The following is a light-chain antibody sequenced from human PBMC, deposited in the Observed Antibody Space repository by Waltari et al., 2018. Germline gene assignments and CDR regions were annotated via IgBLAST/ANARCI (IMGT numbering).Light chain of an antibody. CDR1: SSNIGSNY. J-gene: IGLJ2*01. CDR2: RNN. CDR3: AAWDDSLSLKVV. Sequence: QSVLTQPPSASGTPGQRVTISCSGSSSNIGSNYVYWYKQLPGTAPKLLIFRNNQRPPWVPDRISGSKSGTSASLAISGLRSEDEADYYCAAWDDSLSLKVVFGGGTKLTVL. V-gene: IGLV1-47*01.